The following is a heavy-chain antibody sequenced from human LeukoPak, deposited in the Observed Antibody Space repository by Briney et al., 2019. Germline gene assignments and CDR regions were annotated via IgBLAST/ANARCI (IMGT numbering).Heavy chain of an antibody. D-gene: IGHD3-22*01. CDR3: ARDPYYYDSSGYDY. CDR1: GGSISSSSYY. J-gene: IGHJ4*02. V-gene: IGHV4-39*07. CDR2: IYYSGST. Sequence: SETLSLICTVSGGSISSSSYYWGWIRQPPGKGLEWIGSIYYSGSTYYNPSLKSRVTISVDTSKNQFSLKLSSVTAADTAVYYCARDPYYYDSSGYDYWGQGTLVTVSS.